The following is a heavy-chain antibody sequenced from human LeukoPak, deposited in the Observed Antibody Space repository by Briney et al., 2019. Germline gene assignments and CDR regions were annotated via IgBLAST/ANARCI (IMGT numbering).Heavy chain of an antibody. CDR2: INPSGGTT. J-gene: IGHJ5*02. V-gene: IGHV1-46*01. CDR3: ARSRGVTGTNPHQMFDP. D-gene: IGHD1-7*01. Sequence: ASVKVSCKASGYTFTIYYMHWVRQAPGQGLEWMGIINPSGGTTSYARKFQGRVTMTRDRSTSTVYMELSSLRSEDTAVYYCARSRGVTGTNPHQMFDPWGQGTLVTVSS. CDR1: GYTFTIYY.